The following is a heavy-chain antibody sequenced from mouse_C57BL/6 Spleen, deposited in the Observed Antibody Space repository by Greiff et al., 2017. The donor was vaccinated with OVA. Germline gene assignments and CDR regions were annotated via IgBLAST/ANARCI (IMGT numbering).Heavy chain of an antibody. CDR1: LSPFTSYR. V-gene: IGHV1-69*01. J-gene: IGHJ4*01. D-gene: IGHD1-1*01. Sequence: QVQLQQPGAELVMPGASVKLSCKASLSPFTSYRMHWVKQRPGQGLEWIGEIDPSDSYTNYNQKFKGKSTLTVDKSSSTAYMQLSSLTSEDSAVYYCARNGSSYNYAMDYWGQGTSVTVSS. CDR3: ARNGSSYNYAMDY. CDR2: IDPSDSYT.